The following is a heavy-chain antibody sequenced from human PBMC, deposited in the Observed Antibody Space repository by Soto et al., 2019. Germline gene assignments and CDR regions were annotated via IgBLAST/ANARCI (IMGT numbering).Heavy chain of an antibody. CDR2: LSGSGGTT. Sequence: GALKLLSVAAGLTCSSKDSRWVRQAPAKGVEWVSGLSGSGGTTYYADSVKGRFTISRDNLKNMVFLEMNSLRPEDTAVYYWARHWALESQLLPAYGLQLWGPGTLVTVSS. CDR3: ARHWALESQLLPAYGLQL. V-gene: IGHV3-23*01. D-gene: IGHD6-6*01. J-gene: IGHJ1*01. CDR1: GLTCSSKD.